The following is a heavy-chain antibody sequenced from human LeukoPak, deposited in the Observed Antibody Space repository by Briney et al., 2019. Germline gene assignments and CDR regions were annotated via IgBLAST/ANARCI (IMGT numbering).Heavy chain of an antibody. CDR1: GDSVRSDSHY. V-gene: IGHV4-61*01. CDR2: IYYSGST. CDR3: ARVPGGGTAAN. J-gene: IGHJ3*01. Sequence: MSSETLSLTCTVSGDSVRSDSHYWSWIRQPPGKGLEWIGYIYYSGSTNYNPSLKSRVTISVATSKNQFSLKLSSVTAADTAVYYCARVPGGGTAANWGQGTMVTVSS. D-gene: IGHD1-7*01.